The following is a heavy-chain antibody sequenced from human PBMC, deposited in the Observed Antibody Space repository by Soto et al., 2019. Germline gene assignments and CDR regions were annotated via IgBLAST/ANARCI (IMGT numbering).Heavy chain of an antibody. V-gene: IGHV4-61*01. CDR2: SYYSGST. D-gene: IGHD6-19*01. CDR1: GGSVTRGRYT. CDR3: ASNREQGLVRTVGWFDP. J-gene: IGHJ5*02. Sequence: SVILSLPGTASGGSVTRGRYTRSWIPQQTGKGLEWSGYSYYSGSTNYNPYLKSRFTISVDTSKNQFSLNLSSVTAADTAVSYCASNREQGLVRTVGWFDPWGHGTLVT.